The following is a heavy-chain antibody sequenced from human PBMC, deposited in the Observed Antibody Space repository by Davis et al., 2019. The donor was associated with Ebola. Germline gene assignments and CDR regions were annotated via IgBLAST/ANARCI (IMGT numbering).Heavy chain of an antibody. CDR3: AKWSGSAFDI. V-gene: IGHV4-59*02. D-gene: IGHD3-3*01. J-gene: IGHJ3*02. Sequence: PSETPLTCSVSGGSVTDYYWNWIRQPPGKGLEWIGYIHYSGTSKNNPSLKSRITTSVDTSKNQVSLRLTSVTAADTALYYCAKWSGSAFDIWGQGTAVTVSS. CDR1: GGSVTDYY. CDR2: IHYSGTS.